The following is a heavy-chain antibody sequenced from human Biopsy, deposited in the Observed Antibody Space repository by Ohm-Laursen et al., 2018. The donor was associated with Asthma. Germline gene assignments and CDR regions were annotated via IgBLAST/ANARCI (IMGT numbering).Heavy chain of an antibody. Sequence: GTLSLTCPVSGVSIGSYYWTWIRQPPGKGLEWIGNIHYSGSTYSNPSLKSRVTISVDTSKKQISLRLSSVIAADTAVYYCAGFCSGGNCPDHWGQGTLVTVSS. V-gene: IGHV4-59*01. J-gene: IGHJ4*02. CDR3: AGFCSGGNCPDH. CDR2: IHYSGST. CDR1: GVSIGSYY. D-gene: IGHD2-15*01.